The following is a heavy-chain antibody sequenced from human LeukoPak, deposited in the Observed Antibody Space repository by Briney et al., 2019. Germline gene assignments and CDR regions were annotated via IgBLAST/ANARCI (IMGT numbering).Heavy chain of an antibody. V-gene: IGHV3-33*06. CDR1: GFTFSSYG. CDR3: AKDFKEVVVVPAAIPGYMDV. Sequence: PGGSLRLSCAASGFTFSSYGMHWVRQAPGKGLEWVAVIWYDGSNKYYADSVKGRFTISRDNSKNTLYLQMNSLRAEDTAVYYCAKDFKEVVVVPAAIPGYMDVWGKGTTVTASS. CDR2: IWYDGSNK. J-gene: IGHJ6*03. D-gene: IGHD2-2*02.